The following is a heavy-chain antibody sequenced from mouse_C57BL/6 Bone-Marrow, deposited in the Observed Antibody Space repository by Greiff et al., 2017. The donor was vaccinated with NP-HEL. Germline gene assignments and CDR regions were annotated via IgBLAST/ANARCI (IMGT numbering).Heavy chain of an antibody. D-gene: IGHD6-1*01. CDR1: GFTFSSYA. J-gene: IGHJ3*01. Sequence: EVMLVESGGGLVKPGGSLKLSCAASGFTFSSYAMSWVRQTPEKRLEWVATISDGGSYTYYPDNVKGRFTISRDNAKNNLYLQMSHLKSEDTAMYYCARDRPLRTWFAYWGQGTLVTVSA. CDR2: ISDGGSYT. V-gene: IGHV5-4*01. CDR3: ARDRPLRTWFAY.